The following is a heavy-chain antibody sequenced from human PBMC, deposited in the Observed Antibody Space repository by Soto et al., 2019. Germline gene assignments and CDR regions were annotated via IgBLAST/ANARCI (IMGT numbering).Heavy chain of an antibody. D-gene: IGHD4-4*01. CDR1: GGSVSSGSYY. J-gene: IGHJ6*02. CDR3: ARAEPVTTYNLVSYYYGMHV. V-gene: IGHV4-61*01. CDR2: IYYSGST. Sequence: SETLSLTCTVSGGSVSSGSYYWGWIRQPPGKGLEWIGYIYYSGSTNYNPSLKSRVTISVDTSKTQFSLKLSSVTAADTAAYYCARAEPVTTYNLVSYYYGMHVWGQGTTVTVSS.